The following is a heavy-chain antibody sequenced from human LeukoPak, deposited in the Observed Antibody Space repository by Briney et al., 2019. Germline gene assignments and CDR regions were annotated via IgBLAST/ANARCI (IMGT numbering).Heavy chain of an antibody. D-gene: IGHD3-10*01. V-gene: IGHV3-23*01. CDR1: GFTFSSYA. J-gene: IGHJ5*02. CDR2: TGGSGGST. Sequence: PGGSQRLSCAASGFTFSSYAMSWVRQAPGKGLEWVSATGGSGGSTYYADSVKGRFTIFRDNSKNTLYLQMNSLRVEDTAVYFCAKAYYPLNWFDPWGQGTLVTVSS. CDR3: AKAYYPLNWFDP.